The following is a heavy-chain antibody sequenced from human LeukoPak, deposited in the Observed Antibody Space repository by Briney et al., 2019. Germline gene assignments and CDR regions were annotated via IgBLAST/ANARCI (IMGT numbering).Heavy chain of an antibody. CDR3: ATETPPECSGSYRARYGMDV. Sequence: SVKVSCKASGGTFSSYAISWVRQAPGQGLEWMGGIIPIFGTANYAQKFQGRVTITADESTSTAYMELSSLRSEDTAVYYCATETPPECSGSYRARYGMDVWGQGTTVTVSS. D-gene: IGHD1-26*01. V-gene: IGHV1-69*13. CDR2: IIPIFGTA. J-gene: IGHJ6*02. CDR1: GGTFSSYA.